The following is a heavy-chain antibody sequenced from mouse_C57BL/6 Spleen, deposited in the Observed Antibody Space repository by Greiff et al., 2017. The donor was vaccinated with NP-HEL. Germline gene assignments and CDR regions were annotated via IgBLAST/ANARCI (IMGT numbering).Heavy chain of an antibody. CDR2: IYPGSGNT. J-gene: IGHJ2*01. V-gene: IGHV1-76*01. CDR3: ARENLSRGYFDY. Sequence: VQRVESGAELVRPGASVKLSCKASGYTFTDYYINWVKQRPGQGLEWIARIYPGSGNTYYNEKFKGKATLTAEKSSSTAYMQLSSLTSEDSAVYYCARENLSRGYFDYWGQGTTLTVSS. CDR1: GYTFTDYY.